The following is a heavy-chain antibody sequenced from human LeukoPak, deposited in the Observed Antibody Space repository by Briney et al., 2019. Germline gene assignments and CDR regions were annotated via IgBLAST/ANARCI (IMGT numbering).Heavy chain of an antibody. J-gene: IGHJ4*02. CDR1: GGSISSSNYY. CDR3: ARSWGYDFWTGNLLDY. D-gene: IGHD3-3*01. V-gene: IGHV4-39*07. Sequence: SETLSLTCTVSGGSISSSNYYWDWIRQPPGKGLEWIGSIYYSGSTYYNTSLKSRVTISVDMSKNQFSLRVTSVTAADTAVYYCARSWGYDFWTGNLLDYWGQGTLVSVSS. CDR2: IYYSGST.